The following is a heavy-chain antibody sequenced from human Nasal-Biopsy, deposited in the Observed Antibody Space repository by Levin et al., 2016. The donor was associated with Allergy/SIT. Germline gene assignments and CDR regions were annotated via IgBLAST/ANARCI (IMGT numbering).Heavy chain of an antibody. D-gene: IGHD3-10*01. V-gene: IGHV1-2*04. CDR3: ARAGSQGFGDLFNFDF. CDR1: GYTFTDYY. CDR2: MNPKTGGT. J-gene: IGHJ4*02. Sequence: ASVKVSCKTSGYTFTDYYIYWVRQARGQGLEWMGWMNPKTGGTNYAKKFQDWVTMTRDTSINTAYIEVARLKFDDTAVYYCARAGSQGFGDLFNFDFWGQGTLVTVSS.